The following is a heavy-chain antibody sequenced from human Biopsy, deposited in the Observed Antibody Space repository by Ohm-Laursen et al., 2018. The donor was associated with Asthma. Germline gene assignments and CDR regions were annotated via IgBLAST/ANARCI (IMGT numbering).Heavy chain of an antibody. Sequence: SSVKVSCKASGGMFGNYAISWVRQAPGLGLEWMGGISPIFGSSNYAQRFQGRATITADIFTRTVYMELSSLRSEDTAVYYCARTYYDFLTGQVNDAFAIWGQGTMVTVSS. J-gene: IGHJ3*02. CDR1: GGMFGNYA. V-gene: IGHV1-69*06. CDR2: ISPIFGSS. CDR3: ARTYYDFLTGQVNDAFAI. D-gene: IGHD3-9*01.